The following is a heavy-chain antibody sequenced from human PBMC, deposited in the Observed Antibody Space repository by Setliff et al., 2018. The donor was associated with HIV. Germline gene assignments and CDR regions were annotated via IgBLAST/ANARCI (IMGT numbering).Heavy chain of an antibody. D-gene: IGHD4-17*01. CDR1: GFTFSDYY. Sequence: GGSLRLSCAASGFTFSDYYMHWVRQAPGKGLEWVGFIRNDGSTTDYADSVKGRLTISRDNSKNTLYLQMNSLRAEDTAVYYCAKDPTHDSYGDYYWYFDLWGRGTLVTVSS. CDR2: IRNDGSTT. CDR3: AKDPTHDSYGDYYWYFDL. V-gene: IGHV3-30*02. J-gene: IGHJ2*01.